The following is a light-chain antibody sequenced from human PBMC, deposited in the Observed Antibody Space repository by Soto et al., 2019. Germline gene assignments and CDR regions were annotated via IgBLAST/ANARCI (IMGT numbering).Light chain of an antibody. CDR3: QQYGSSPWT. J-gene: IGKJ1*01. Sequence: EIVLTQSPGTLSLSPGERATLSCRASQSVSSSYLAWYQQKPGQAPRPLIYGASSRAIGIPDRFSGSGSGTDFTLTISRLEPEDCAVYYCQQYGSSPWTFGQGTMVEIK. CDR1: QSVSSSY. CDR2: GAS. V-gene: IGKV3-20*01.